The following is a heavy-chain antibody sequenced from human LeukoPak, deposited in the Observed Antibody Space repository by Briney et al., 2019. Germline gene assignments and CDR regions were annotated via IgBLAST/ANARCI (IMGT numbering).Heavy chain of an antibody. V-gene: IGHV4-4*07. CDR1: GGSISSYY. CDR3: ARIGSGSYWGYFDY. CDR2: IYTSGSA. D-gene: IGHD1-26*01. J-gene: IGHJ4*02. Sequence: SETLSLTCTVSGGSISSYYWSWIRQPAGKGLEWIGRIYTSGSANYNPSLKSRVTMSVDTSKNQFSLKLSSVTAADTAVYYCARIGSGSYWGYFDYWGQGTLVTVSS.